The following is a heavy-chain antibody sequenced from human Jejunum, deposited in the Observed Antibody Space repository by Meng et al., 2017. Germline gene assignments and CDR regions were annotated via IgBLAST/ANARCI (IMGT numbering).Heavy chain of an antibody. CDR1: GVSTTAPFY. Sequence: QGQLQDSGPGLLKPSGTLSLTCTVSGVSTTAPFYWTWIRQAPGKGLEWIGEVWPSGATYYNPSLSSRITISIDTSNNQFSLEVAFLTAADTAVYYCARAIRERYFDSWGQGTLVTVSS. V-gene: IGHV4-4*02. CDR2: VWPSGAT. J-gene: IGHJ4*02. D-gene: IGHD1-14*01. CDR3: ARAIRERYFDS.